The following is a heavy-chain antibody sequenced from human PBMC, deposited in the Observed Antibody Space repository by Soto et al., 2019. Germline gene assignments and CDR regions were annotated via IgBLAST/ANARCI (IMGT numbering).Heavy chain of an antibody. CDR1: GYTFTNFH. CDR2: MNPYSGDT. CDR3: ARGSPGPVDH. J-gene: IGHJ4*02. Sequence: QVQLVQSGAEVRKPGASVKVSCKASGYTFTNFHFNWVRQATGQGLEWIGWMNPYSGDTGYAQNFQGRVTMTRDTSINTAYMEMTSLTSDDTAVYYCARGSPGPVDHWGRGTPVTVSS. D-gene: IGHD3-10*01. V-gene: IGHV1-8*02.